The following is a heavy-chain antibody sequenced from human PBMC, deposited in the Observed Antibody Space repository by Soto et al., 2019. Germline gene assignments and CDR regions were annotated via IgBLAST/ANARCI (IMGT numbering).Heavy chain of an antibody. D-gene: IGHD3-3*01. CDR2: INHSGST. J-gene: IGHJ5*02. CDR1: GGSFSGYY. V-gene: IGHV4-34*01. CDR3: ARVPYDFWSGYPRGWFDP. Sequence: SETLSLTCAVYGGSFSGYYWSWIRQPPGKGLEWIGEINHSGSTNYNPSLKSRVTISVDTSKNQFSLKLSSVTAADTAVYYCARVPYDFWSGYPRGWFDPWGQGTLVTVSS.